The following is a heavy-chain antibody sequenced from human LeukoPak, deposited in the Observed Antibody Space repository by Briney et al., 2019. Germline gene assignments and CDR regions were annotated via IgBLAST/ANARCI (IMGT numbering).Heavy chain of an antibody. Sequence: GGSLRLSCVASGFTFGKYWMSWVRQAPGKGLEWVANIKLDGSEKNYVDSVKGRFTISRDNTKNSLYLQMNSLRVEDTAVFYCARPLDSSNNYFDYWGQGTLVTVS. CDR3: ARPLDSSNNYFDY. J-gene: IGHJ4*02. CDR1: GFTFGKYW. V-gene: IGHV3-7*03. CDR2: IKLDGSEK. D-gene: IGHD6-13*01.